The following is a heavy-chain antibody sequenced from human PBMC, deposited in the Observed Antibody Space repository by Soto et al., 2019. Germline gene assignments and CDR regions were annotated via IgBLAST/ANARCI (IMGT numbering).Heavy chain of an antibody. V-gene: IGHV5-51*01. CDR1: GYSFTSYW. CDR3: ARLNDFWSGPDAFDI. CDR2: IYPGDSDT. J-gene: IGHJ3*02. Sequence: GESLKISCKGSGYSFTSYWIGWVRQMPGKGLEWMGIIYPGDSDTRYSPSFQGQVTISADKSISTAYLQWSSLKASDTAMYYCARLNDFWSGPDAFDIWGQGTMVTVSS. D-gene: IGHD3-3*01.